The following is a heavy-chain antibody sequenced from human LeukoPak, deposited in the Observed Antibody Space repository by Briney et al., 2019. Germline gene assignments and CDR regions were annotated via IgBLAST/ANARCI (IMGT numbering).Heavy chain of an antibody. CDR1: GLTVSKNY. CDR3: ARVGGH. V-gene: IGHV3-53*01. D-gene: IGHD3-10*01. Sequence: GGSLRLSCAASGLTVSKNYMSWVRQAPGKGLESVSVIYSGGSTYYADSVRGRFTISRNNSKNTLYLQMNSLRVEDTAVYYCARVGGHWGQGTLVTVSS. J-gene: IGHJ4*02. CDR2: IYSGGST.